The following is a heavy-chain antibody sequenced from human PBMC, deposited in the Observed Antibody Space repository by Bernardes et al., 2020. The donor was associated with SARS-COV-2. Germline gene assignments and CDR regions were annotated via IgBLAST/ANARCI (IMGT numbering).Heavy chain of an antibody. CDR2: ISYNGGSA. CDR1: GFIFNTYA. CDR3: ARASITMVRGIELNY. J-gene: IGHJ4*02. V-gene: IGHV3-64*02. Sequence: GGSLRLSCVGSGFIFNTYAMYWVRQAPGKGLEYVSAISYNGGSAYYADAVKGRFTISRDNSQNTLFLQMRSLRVEDMAVYYCARASITMVRGIELNYWGKGTLVTVSS. D-gene: IGHD3-10*01.